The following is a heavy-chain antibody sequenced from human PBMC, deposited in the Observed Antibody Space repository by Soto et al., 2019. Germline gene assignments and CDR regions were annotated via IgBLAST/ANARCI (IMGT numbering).Heavy chain of an antibody. Sequence: SETLSLTCSASGASITSGAYYWTWVRQHPVKGLEWIGHIYYTGSTYYNPSLKSRLNISLDTSKNQFSLQLESMTAADTAIYYCARGSRFEPWGQGTLVTVSS. CDR3: ARGSRFEP. J-gene: IGHJ5*02. D-gene: IGHD1-26*01. CDR2: IYYTGST. CDR1: GASITSGAYY. V-gene: IGHV4-31*03.